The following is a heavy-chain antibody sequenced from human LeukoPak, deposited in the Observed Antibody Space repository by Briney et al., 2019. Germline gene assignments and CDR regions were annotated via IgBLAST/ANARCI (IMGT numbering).Heavy chain of an antibody. D-gene: IGHD3-16*01. J-gene: IGHJ5*02. CDR2: INHSGST. CDR1: GGSFSGYY. V-gene: IGHV4-34*01. Sequence: PSETPSLTCAVYGGSFSGYYWSWIRQPPGKGLEWIGEINHSGSTNYNPSLKSRVTISVDTSKNQFSLKLSSVTAADTAVYYCATQGGPDPEYNWFDPWGQGTLVTVSS. CDR3: ATQGGPDPEYNWFDP.